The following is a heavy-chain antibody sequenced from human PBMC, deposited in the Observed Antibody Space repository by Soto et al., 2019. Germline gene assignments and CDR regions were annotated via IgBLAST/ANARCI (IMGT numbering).Heavy chain of an antibody. CDR1: GFTFSSYS. V-gene: IGHV3-21*01. D-gene: IGHD3-16*02. Sequence: GGSLRLSCAASGFTFSSYSMNWVRQAPGKGLEWVSSISSSSSYIYYADSVKGRFTISRDNAKNSLYLQMNSLRAEDTAVYYCARDSTPYDYIWGSYRQDALAYWGQGTLVTVSS. CDR2: ISSSSSYI. CDR3: ARDSTPYDYIWGSYRQDALAY. J-gene: IGHJ4*02.